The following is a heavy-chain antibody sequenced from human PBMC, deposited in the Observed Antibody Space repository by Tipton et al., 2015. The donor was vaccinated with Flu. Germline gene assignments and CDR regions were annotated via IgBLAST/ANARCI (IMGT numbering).Heavy chain of an antibody. J-gene: IGHJ4*02. Sequence: QLVQSGGGVVQPGRSLRLSCAASGFSFSSYGMHWVRQAPGKGLEWVAAIWYDGSDKYYADSVKGRFTISRDNAKNTLYLQMNSLRAEDTALYYCVSALGNPLGSWGQGTLVTVSS. CDR2: IWYDGSDK. CDR1: GFSFSSYG. V-gene: IGHV3-33*03. CDR3: VSALGNPLGS.